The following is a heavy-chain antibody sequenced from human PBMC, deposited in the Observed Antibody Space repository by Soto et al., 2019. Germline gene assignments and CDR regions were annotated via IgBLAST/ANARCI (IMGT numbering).Heavy chain of an antibody. CDR1: VFTFSSYE. V-gene: IGHV3-48*03. Sequence: SLRLSCSASVFTFSSYEMNWVRQAPGKGLEWVSYISSSSGTLYYADSVKGRFTISRDNAKNSLFLQMDSLRAEDTAVYYCARESALVVGIDAFDFWGQGTVVTVSS. CDR2: ISSSSGTL. CDR3: ARESALVVGIDAFDF. J-gene: IGHJ3*01. D-gene: IGHD2-21*01.